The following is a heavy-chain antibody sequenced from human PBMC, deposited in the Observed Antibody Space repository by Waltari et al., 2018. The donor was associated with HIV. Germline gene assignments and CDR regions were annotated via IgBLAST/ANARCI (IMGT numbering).Heavy chain of an antibody. J-gene: IGHJ3*01. Sequence: QVHVVESGGGVVQPGGSLRLSCTASGFNLKIYDIHWVSQAPGRGREWVAGIRYDGSQEDYGDSVKGRFIISMDNAKNTIFLEMTTLRQEDAAKYRCAKDGAPGRDAVFDIWGQGTMVTVS. V-gene: IGHV3-30*02. CDR3: AKDGAPGRDAVFDI. CDR1: GFNLKIYD. D-gene: IGHD1-26*01. CDR2: IRYDGSQE.